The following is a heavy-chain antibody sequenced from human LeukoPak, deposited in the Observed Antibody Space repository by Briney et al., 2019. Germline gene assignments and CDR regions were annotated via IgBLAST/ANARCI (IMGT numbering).Heavy chain of an antibody. CDR1: GFSFSSYW. D-gene: IGHD2-2*01. J-gene: IGHJ4*02. V-gene: IGHV3-74*01. CDR2: INTDGSST. Sequence: GGSLRLSCAASGFSFSSYWMHWVRQAPGKGLVWVSRINTDGSSTSYADSVKGRFTISRDNAKNTLYLQMNSLRAEDTAVYHCARVPRGAAMPQEWGRGTLVTVSS. CDR3: ARVPRGAAMPQE.